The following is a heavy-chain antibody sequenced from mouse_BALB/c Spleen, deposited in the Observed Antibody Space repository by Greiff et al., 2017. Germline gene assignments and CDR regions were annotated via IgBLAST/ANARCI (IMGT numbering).Heavy chain of an antibody. V-gene: IGHV1-4*01. CDR3: ARSITTVVAQKAY. Sequence: VQLQQSGAELARPGASVKMSCKASGYTFTSYTMHWVKQRPGQGLEWIGYINPSSGYTNYNQKFKDKATLTADKSSSTAYMQLSSLTSEDSAVYYCARSITTVVAQKAYWGQGTLVTVSA. J-gene: IGHJ3*01. D-gene: IGHD1-1*01. CDR2: INPSSGYT. CDR1: GYTFTSYT.